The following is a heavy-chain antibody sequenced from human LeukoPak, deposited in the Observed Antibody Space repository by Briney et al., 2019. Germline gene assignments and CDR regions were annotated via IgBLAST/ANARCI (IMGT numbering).Heavy chain of an antibody. Sequence: GSSVKVSCKASGGTFSSYAISWVRQAPGQGLEWMGRIIPILGIANYAQKFQGRVTITADTSTNTAYMELSSLGSGDTAVYYCARGDTLYGSSAHAGYWGQGTLVTVSS. CDR1: GGTFSSYA. V-gene: IGHV1-69*04. D-gene: IGHD6-13*01. CDR3: ARGDTLYGSSAHAGY. J-gene: IGHJ4*02. CDR2: IIPILGIA.